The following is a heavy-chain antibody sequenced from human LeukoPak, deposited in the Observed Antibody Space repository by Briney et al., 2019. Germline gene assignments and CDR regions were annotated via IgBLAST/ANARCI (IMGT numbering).Heavy chain of an antibody. D-gene: IGHD3-3*01. CDR1: GFTFSSYW. Sequence: GGSLRLSCAASGFTFSSYWMHWVRQAPGKGLVWVSRIYSDGSTATYADSVKGRFTIPRDNAKNTLYLQMNSLRAEDTAEYYCARDGRFLEWLLSARDWYFDLWGCGTLVTVSS. CDR2: IYSDGSTA. CDR3: ARDGRFLEWLLSARDWYFDL. V-gene: IGHV3-74*01. J-gene: IGHJ2*01.